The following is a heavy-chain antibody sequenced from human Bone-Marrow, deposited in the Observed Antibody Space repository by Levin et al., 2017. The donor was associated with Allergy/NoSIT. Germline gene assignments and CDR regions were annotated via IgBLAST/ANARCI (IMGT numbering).Heavy chain of an antibody. Sequence: GGSLRLSCAASGFTVSWYYMSWVRQAPGKGLEWVSLVSSGGRTYYADSVKGRFTISRDNSKNTLHLQMNSLRVEDTAVYFCARDRGGDYGDNPLHYWGQGTLVTVSS. CDR2: VSSGGRT. V-gene: IGHV3-53*01. CDR1: GFTVSWYY. CDR3: ARDRGGDYGDNPLHY. D-gene: IGHD4/OR15-4a*01. J-gene: IGHJ4*02.